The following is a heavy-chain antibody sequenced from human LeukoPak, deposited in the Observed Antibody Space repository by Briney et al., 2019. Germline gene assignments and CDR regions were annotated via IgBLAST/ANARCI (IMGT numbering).Heavy chain of an antibody. CDR2: ISTYNGNT. V-gene: IGHV1-18*01. CDR1: GYMFTSYG. CDR3: ARREQWLVGDDY. Sequence: GASVTVSCKASGYMFTSYGISWVRQAPGQGLEWMGWISTYNGNTNYAQKFQGRVTITTDTSTTTVNMELRSLRFDDTAVYYCARREQWLVGDDYWGQGTLVTVSS. J-gene: IGHJ4*02. D-gene: IGHD6-19*01.